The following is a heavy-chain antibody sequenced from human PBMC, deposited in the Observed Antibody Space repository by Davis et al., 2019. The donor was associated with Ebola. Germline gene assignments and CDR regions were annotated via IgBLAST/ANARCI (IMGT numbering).Heavy chain of an antibody. D-gene: IGHD6-19*01. Sequence: GESLKISCAASGFTFSSYDIHWVRQAPGKGLEWVSAIGTAGDSYYPGSVKGRFTISRDNAKNSLYLQMNSLRAEDTAVYYCARDIAVAGTLYYYGMDVWGKGTTVTVSS. CDR2: IGTAGDS. J-gene: IGHJ6*04. CDR3: ARDIAVAGTLYYYGMDV. V-gene: IGHV3-13*01. CDR1: GFTFSSYD.